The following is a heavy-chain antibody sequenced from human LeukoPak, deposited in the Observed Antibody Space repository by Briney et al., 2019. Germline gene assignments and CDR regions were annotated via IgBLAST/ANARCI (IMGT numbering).Heavy chain of an antibody. Sequence: GGSLRLSCAASGFTFSSYSMNWVRQAPGKGLEWVSSISSSSSYIYYADSVKGRFTISRDNAKNSLYLQMNSLRAEDTAVYYCGRETGYRTYYFDYWGQGTLVTVSP. J-gene: IGHJ4*02. CDR3: GRETGYRTYYFDY. CDR2: ISSSSSYI. CDR1: GFTFSSYS. D-gene: IGHD5-24*01. V-gene: IGHV3-21*01.